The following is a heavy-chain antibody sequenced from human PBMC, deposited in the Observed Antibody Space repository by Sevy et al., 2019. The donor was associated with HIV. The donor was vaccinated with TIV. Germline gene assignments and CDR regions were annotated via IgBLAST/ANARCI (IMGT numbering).Heavy chain of an antibody. J-gene: IGHJ4*02. CDR1: GGSISSYY. D-gene: IGHD3-10*01. Sequence: SETLSLTCTVSGGSISSYYWSWIRQPPGKGLEWIGYIYYSGSTNYNPSLKSRVTISVDTSKNQFSLKLSSVIAADTAVYYCARNKGGVYGSGSYYQSYSIDYWGQGTLVTVSS. CDR2: IYYSGST. V-gene: IGHV4-59*01. CDR3: ARNKGGVYGSGSYYQSYSIDY.